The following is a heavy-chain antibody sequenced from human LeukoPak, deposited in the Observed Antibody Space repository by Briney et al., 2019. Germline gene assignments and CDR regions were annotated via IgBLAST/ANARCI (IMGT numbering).Heavy chain of an antibody. J-gene: IGHJ4*02. V-gene: IGHV1-69*13. CDR3: ARSRDGYNYLAG. CDR1: GGTFSSYA. Sequence: SVRVSCKASGGTFSSYAISWVRQAPGQGLEWMGGIIPLFGTANYAQKFQGRVTITADESTRTPYMELSSLRFEDTAGYYCARSRDGYNYLAGWGQGTMVTVSS. D-gene: IGHD5-24*01. CDR2: IIPLFGTA.